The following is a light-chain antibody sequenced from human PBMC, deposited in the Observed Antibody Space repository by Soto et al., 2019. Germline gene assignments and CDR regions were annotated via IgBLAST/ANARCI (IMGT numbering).Light chain of an antibody. V-gene: IGLV2-14*01. Sequence: QSVLAQPASVSGSFGQSITISCSGPNTDLGVYGYVSWYQHQPGKAPKLLIYDVNNRPSGISDRFSGSKSGDTASLTISGLQAEDEADYFCFSKISGFVYGLGTGTKV. CDR1: NTDLGVYGY. CDR2: DVN. CDR3: FSKISGFVYG. J-gene: IGLJ1*01.